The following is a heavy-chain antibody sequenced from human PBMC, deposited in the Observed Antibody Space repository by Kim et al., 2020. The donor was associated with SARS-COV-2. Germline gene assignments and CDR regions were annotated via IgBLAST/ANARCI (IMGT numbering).Heavy chain of an antibody. J-gene: IGHJ4*02. Sequence: SETLSLTCAVYGGSFSGYYWSWIRQPPGKGLEWIGEINHSGSTNYNPSLKSRVTISVDTSKNQFSLKLSSVTAADTAVYYCARGGVGAPETYFDYWGQGTLVTVSS. CDR1: GGSFSGYY. CDR2: INHSGST. V-gene: IGHV4-34*01. D-gene: IGHD1-26*01. CDR3: ARGGVGAPETYFDY.